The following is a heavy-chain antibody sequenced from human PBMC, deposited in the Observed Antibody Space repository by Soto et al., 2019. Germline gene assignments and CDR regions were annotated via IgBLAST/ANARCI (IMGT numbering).Heavy chain of an antibody. J-gene: IGHJ4*02. CDR2: INPSGGST. CDR1: GYTLTSYY. Sequence: ASVKVSCKASGYTLTSYYMHWVRQAPGQGLEWMGIINPSGGSTSYAQKFQGRVTMTRDTSTSTVYMELSSLRSEDTAVYYCARGGVVVAATPYYFDYWGQGTLVTV. D-gene: IGHD2-15*01. CDR3: ARGGVVVAATPYYFDY. V-gene: IGHV1-46*01.